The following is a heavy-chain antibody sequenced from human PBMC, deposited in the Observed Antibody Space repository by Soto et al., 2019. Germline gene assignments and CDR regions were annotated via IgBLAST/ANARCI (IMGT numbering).Heavy chain of an antibody. CDR3: AKDPKPHYYDSSGYNDY. Sequence: QSGGSLRLSCAASGFTFRSYAMSWVRQAPGKGLEWVSAISGSGGSTYYADSVKGRFTISRDNSKNTLYLQMNSLGAEDTAVYYCAKDPKPHYYDSSGYNDYWGQGTLVTVSS. D-gene: IGHD3-22*01. CDR1: GFTFRSYA. V-gene: IGHV3-23*01. CDR2: ISGSGGST. J-gene: IGHJ4*02.